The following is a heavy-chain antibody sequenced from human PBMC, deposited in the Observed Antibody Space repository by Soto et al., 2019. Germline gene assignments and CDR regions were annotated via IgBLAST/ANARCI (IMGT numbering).Heavy chain of an antibody. CDR1: GGSFSGYY. Sequence: QVQLQQWGAGLLKPSETLSLTCAVYGGSFSGYYWSWIRQPPGKGLEWIGEGDHRGGHSYNPSLKRRVTTSVDASKSQFSLKLSSVTAADTAVYYCARGPYGSGIRSPYYIYYMGVWGNGTTVTVSS. V-gene: IGHV4-34*01. CDR2: GDHRGGH. D-gene: IGHD3-10*01. CDR3: ARGPYGSGIRSPYYIYYMGV. J-gene: IGHJ6*03.